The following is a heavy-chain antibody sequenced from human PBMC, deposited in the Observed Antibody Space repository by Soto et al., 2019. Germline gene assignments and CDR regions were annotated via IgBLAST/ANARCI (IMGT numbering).Heavy chain of an antibody. CDR2: INHSGST. D-gene: IGHD2-21*02. CDR1: GGSFSGYY. J-gene: IGHJ2*01. CDR3: ARAYCGGDCYSAYFDL. Sequence: QVQLQQWGAGLLKPSETLSLTCAVYGGSFSGYYWSWIRQPPGKGLEWIGEINHSGSTNYNPSLKSRVTISVDTPKNQFSLKLSSVTAADTAVYYCARAYCGGDCYSAYFDLWGRGTLVTVSS. V-gene: IGHV4-34*01.